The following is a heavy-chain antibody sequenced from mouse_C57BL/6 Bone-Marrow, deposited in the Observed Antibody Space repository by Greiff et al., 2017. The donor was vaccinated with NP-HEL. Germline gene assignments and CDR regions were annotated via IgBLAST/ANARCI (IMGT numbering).Heavy chain of an antibody. CDR3: ARHRWLLRLFAY. CDR2: ISSGGSYT. CDR1: GFTFSSYG. V-gene: IGHV5-6*01. D-gene: IGHD2-3*01. Sequence: EVQVVESGGDLVKPGGSLKLSCAASGFTFSSYGMSWVRQTPDKRLEWVATISSGGSYTYYLDSVKGRFTISRDNDKNTLYLQMSSLKSEDTAMYYCARHRWLLRLFAYWGQGTLVTVSA. J-gene: IGHJ3*01.